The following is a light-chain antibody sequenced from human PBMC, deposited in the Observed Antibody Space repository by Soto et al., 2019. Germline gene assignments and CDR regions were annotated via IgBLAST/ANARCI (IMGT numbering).Light chain of an antibody. J-gene: IGLJ1*01. CDR1: SSNIGAGYD. CDR2: GNS. CDR3: QSYDSSLSGYV. Sequence: QPVLTQPPSVSGAPGQRVTISCTGSSSNIGAGYDVHWYQQLPGTAPKLLIYGNSNRPSGVPDRFSGSKSGTSASLAITGLRAEDEADYYCQSYDSSLSGYVFGTGTKVTLL. V-gene: IGLV1-40*01.